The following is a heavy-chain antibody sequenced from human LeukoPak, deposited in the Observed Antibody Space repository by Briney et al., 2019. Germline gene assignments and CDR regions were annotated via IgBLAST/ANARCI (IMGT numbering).Heavy chain of an antibody. D-gene: IGHD5/OR15-5a*01. CDR3: ATLVSTRYYFDY. V-gene: IGHV4-38-2*02. CDR2: IYHSGIT. CDR1: DYSISSGYGYY. Sequence: SETLSLTCTVSDYSISSGYGYYWGWIRQPPGKGLEWIGNIYHSGITYYNHFNSSLKSRVTISIDTSKNQFSLRLTSVTAADTADYFCATLVSTRYYFDYWGQGTLVTVSS. J-gene: IGHJ4*02.